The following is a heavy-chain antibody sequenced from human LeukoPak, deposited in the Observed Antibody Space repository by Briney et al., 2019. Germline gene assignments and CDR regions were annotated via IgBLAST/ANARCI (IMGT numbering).Heavy chain of an antibody. D-gene: IGHD2-2*01. CDR2: IFYSGST. CDR3: ARGGIVVVPASWTGWFEP. J-gene: IGHJ5*02. V-gene: IGHV4-39*01. CDR1: GGSISSSGYY. Sequence: SEALSLTCTVSGGSISSSGYYWGWIRQPPGKGVEWIGSIFYSGSTYYNPALKSLVTISVNSANNLFSRRLSSVTAADTAVYYCARGGIVVVPASWTGWFEPGGQGTLVTVSS.